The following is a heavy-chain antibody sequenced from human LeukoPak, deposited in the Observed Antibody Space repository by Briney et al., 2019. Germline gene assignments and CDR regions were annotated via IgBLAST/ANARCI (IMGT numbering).Heavy chain of an antibody. D-gene: IGHD4/OR15-4a*01. CDR2: INTDGTIT. CDR1: GFTFSTYW. Sequence: GGSLRLSCAASGFTFSTYWMHWVRHAPGKGLVWVSRINTDGTITSYADSVKGRFTISRDNAKNTLYLQMNSLRAEDTAVYYCARGTMGLAYWGQGTLVTVSS. CDR3: ARGTMGLAY. J-gene: IGHJ4*02. V-gene: IGHV3-74*01.